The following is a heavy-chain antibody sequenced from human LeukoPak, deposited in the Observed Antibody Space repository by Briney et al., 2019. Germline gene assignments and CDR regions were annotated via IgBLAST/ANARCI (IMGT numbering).Heavy chain of an antibody. Sequence: PGGSLRLSCEGSGFSFSSYWMTWVRQLPGKGPEWVANIRQDESERYFADSVKGRFTISRDNAKNSLYLQMNSLRADDTAVYYCAREDASSSDYWGQGTLVTVSS. V-gene: IGHV3-7*01. CDR1: GFSFSSYW. CDR3: AREDASSSDY. J-gene: IGHJ4*02. D-gene: IGHD6-13*01. CDR2: IRQDESER.